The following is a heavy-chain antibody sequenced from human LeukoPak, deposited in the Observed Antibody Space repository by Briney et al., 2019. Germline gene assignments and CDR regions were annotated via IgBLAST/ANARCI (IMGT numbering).Heavy chain of an antibody. Sequence: GGSLRLSCAASGFTFSDYAMSWVRQAPGKGLEWLSVISGGSGGSTYYADSVTGRFTVSRDNSKNTVDLQMNNLRAEDTAIYYCAKAPVTTCRGAYCYPFDYWGQGTLVTVSS. CDR2: ISGGSGGST. CDR1: GFTFSDYA. CDR3: AKAPVTTCRGAYCYPFDY. V-gene: IGHV3-23*01. J-gene: IGHJ4*02. D-gene: IGHD2-21*01.